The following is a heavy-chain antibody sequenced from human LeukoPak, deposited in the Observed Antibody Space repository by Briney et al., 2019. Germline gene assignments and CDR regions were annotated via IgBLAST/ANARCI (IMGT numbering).Heavy chain of an antibody. V-gene: IGHV1-2*02. Sequence: GASVKVSCKASEYTFTGYYMHWVRQAPGQGLEWMGWINPNSGGTNYAQKFQGRVTMTRDTSISTAYMELSRLRSDDTAVYYCARAPPNYYDSSGYPAPFDYWGQGTLVTVSS. D-gene: IGHD3-22*01. CDR1: EYTFTGYY. CDR3: ARAPPNYYDSSGYPAPFDY. J-gene: IGHJ4*02. CDR2: INPNSGGT.